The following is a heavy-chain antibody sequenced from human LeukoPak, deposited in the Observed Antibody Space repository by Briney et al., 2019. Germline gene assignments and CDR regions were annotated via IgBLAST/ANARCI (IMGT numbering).Heavy chain of an antibody. CDR2: ISSDASIT. Sequence: GGSLRLSCTASGFSFGTYAMHWVRQAPGKGFEWVAVISSDASITIYPDSMRGRFTISRDNSKNTLYLDMNNLRGEDTALYFCARDPIGGRPDYLDYWGQGILVTVSS. V-gene: IGHV3-30*01. J-gene: IGHJ4*02. CDR3: ARDPIGGRPDYLDY. D-gene: IGHD3-10*01. CDR1: GFSFGTYA.